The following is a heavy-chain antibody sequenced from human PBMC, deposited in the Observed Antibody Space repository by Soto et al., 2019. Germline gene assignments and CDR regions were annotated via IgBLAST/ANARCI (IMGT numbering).Heavy chain of an antibody. CDR3: ARFMTYYYDSSGYYASD. D-gene: IGHD3-22*01. V-gene: IGHV1-18*01. J-gene: IGHJ4*02. CDR2: ISAYNGNT. CDR1: GYTFTSYG. Sequence: ASVKVSYKASGYTFTSYGISWVRQAPGQGLEWMGWISAYNGNTNYAQKLQGRVTMTTDTSTSTAYMELRSLRSDDTAVYYCARFMTYYYDSSGYYASDWGQGTLVTVSS.